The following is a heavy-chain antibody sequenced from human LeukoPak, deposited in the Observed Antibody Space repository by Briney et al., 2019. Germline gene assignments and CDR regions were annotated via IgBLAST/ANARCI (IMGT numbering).Heavy chain of an antibody. Sequence: SETLSLTCTVSGDSIRSYYWSWIRQPPGKGLEWIAYVYYSGSANYNPSLESRVIVSVDTSKNQFSLKLSSVTAADTAVYYCATGRSIRYFDYWGQGTLLSVS. D-gene: IGHD3-9*01. CDR2: VYYSGSA. V-gene: IGHV4-59*08. CDR3: ATGRSIRYFDY. CDR1: GDSIRSYY. J-gene: IGHJ4*02.